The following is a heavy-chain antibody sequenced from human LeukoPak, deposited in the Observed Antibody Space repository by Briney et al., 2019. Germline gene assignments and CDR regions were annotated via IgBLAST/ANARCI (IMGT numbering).Heavy chain of an antibody. Sequence: SGGSLRLSCAASGFTFDDYAMHWVRQAPGKGLEWVPGISWNSGSIGYADSVKGRFTISRDNAKNSLYLQMNSLRAEDTALYYCAKDQTRYSSGWFDAFDIWGQGTMVTVSS. CDR3: AKDQTRYSSGWFDAFDI. CDR2: ISWNSGSI. V-gene: IGHV3-9*01. J-gene: IGHJ3*02. D-gene: IGHD6-19*01. CDR1: GFTFDDYA.